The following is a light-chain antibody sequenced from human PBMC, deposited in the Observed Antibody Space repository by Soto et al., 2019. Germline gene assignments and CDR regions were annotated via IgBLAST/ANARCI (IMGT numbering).Light chain of an antibody. Sequence: IVLTQSPGTLSLSPGERATLSCGASQSVTNNFLAWYQQKPGQAPRLLIYGASSRATGVPDRFSGSGSGTEFTRTISRLEPGDFAVYYCQQYGTPLFTFGPGTKLDIK. CDR3: QQYGTPLFT. CDR1: QSVTNNF. J-gene: IGKJ3*01. CDR2: GAS. V-gene: IGKV3-20*01.